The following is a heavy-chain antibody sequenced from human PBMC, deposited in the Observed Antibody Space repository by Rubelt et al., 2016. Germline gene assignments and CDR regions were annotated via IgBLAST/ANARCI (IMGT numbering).Heavy chain of an antibody. CDR1: GFTFGNHW. J-gene: IGHJ4*02. D-gene: IGHD1-26*01. Sequence: EVELLESGGGLVQPGGSLRLSCAASGFTFGNHWMSWIRQAPGKGLEWVANIKQDGSEKYYVDSVTGRFTISRYNAKNLRYRQMNIMTADDTAVYYCARDSAGVGVDYWGQGTLVSVSS. V-gene: IGHV3-7*03. CDR3: ARDSAGVGVDY. CDR2: IKQDGSEK.